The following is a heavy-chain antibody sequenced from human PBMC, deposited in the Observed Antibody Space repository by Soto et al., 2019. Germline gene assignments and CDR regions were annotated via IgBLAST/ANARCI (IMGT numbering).Heavy chain of an antibody. J-gene: IGHJ4*02. CDR1: GFTFSDYY. V-gene: IGHV3-11*01. D-gene: IGHD3-22*01. CDR3: ARGYDSSGYYFPVDY. Sequence: GGSLRLSCAASGFTFSDYYMSWIRQAPGKGLEWVSYISSSGGTIYYADSVKGRFTISRDNAKNSLYLQMNSLRAEDPAVYYCARGYDSSGYYFPVDYWGQGTLVTVSS. CDR2: ISSSGGTI.